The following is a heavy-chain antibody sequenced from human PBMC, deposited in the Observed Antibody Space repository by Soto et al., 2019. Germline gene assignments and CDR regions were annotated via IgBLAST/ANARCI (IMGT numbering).Heavy chain of an antibody. Sequence: TGGSLRLSCAASGFSFSNAWLNWVRQTPGKGLEWVGRIKSKTDGGTTDYAAPVKGRFTISRDDSKNTLYLQMNSLKTEDTAMYYCTTEGNCISTSCYQGWFDPWGQGTLVTVSS. CDR2: IKSKTDGGTT. CDR3: TTEGNCISTSCYQGWFDP. V-gene: IGHV3-15*07. J-gene: IGHJ5*02. D-gene: IGHD2-2*01. CDR1: GFSFSNAW.